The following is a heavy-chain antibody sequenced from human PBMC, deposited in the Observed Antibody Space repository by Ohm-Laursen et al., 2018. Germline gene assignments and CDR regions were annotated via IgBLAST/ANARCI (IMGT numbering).Heavy chain of an antibody. D-gene: IGHD6-13*01. V-gene: IGHV4-31*03. CDR2: IYYSGST. CDR3: ASTGYSSSWHLSPFDY. Sequence: TLSLTCTVSGGSISSGGYYWSWIRQHPGKGLEWIGYIYYSGSTYYNPSLKSRVTISVDTSKNQFSLKLSSVTAADTAVYYGASTGYSSSWHLSPFDYWGQGTLVTVSS. CDR1: GGSISSGGYY. J-gene: IGHJ4*02.